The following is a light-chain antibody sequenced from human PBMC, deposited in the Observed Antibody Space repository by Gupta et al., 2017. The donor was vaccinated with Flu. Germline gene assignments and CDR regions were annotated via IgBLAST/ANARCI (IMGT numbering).Light chain of an antibody. Sequence: PGERATLSCRSSQSVSSNLAWYQQKPGQAPRLLIYRASTRATGIPARFSGSGSGTDFTLTISSLEPEDFAIYYCQERSNWLTFGGGTKVEIK. V-gene: IGKV3-11*01. CDR3: QERSNWLT. J-gene: IGKJ4*01. CDR1: QSVSSN. CDR2: RAS.